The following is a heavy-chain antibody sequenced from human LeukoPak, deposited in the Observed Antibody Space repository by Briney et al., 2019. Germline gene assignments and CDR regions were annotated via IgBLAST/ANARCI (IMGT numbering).Heavy chain of an antibody. D-gene: IGHD2-2*01. CDR2: INPYSGAI. J-gene: IGHJ4*02. CDR3: ARDLKSQLLLDY. CDR1: GFTFTDEY. V-gene: IGHV1-2*02. Sequence: ASVKVSCKSSGFTFTDEYIHWVRQASGQGLEWMGWINPYSGAINYAQKFQGRVTLTRDTSISTAYMELSRLTSGDTAVYYCARDLKSQLLLDYWGQGTLVTVSS.